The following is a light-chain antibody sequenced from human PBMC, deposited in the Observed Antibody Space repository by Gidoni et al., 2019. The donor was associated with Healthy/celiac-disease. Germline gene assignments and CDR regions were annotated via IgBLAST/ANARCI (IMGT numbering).Light chain of an antibody. CDR2: GAS. CDR1: QRVSSN. Sequence: EIVMTQSPATLSVSPGERATLSCRASQRVSSNLAWYQQKPGQAPRLLIYGASTRATGSPARFSGSGSGTEFTLTISSLQSEDFAVYYCQAGITFGPGTKVDIK. CDR3: QAGIT. J-gene: IGKJ3*01. V-gene: IGKV3-15*01.